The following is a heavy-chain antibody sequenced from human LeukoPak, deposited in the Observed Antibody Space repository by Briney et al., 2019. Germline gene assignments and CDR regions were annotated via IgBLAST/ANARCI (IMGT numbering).Heavy chain of an antibody. CDR2: IIPIFGTA. CDR3: ARTSHYVDIAATIPYGIYYFDY. CDR1: GGTFSSYA. J-gene: IGHJ4*02. D-gene: IGHD5-12*01. V-gene: IGHV1-69*13. Sequence: SVKVSCKASGGTFSSYAISWVRQAPGQGLEWMGGIIPIFGTANYAQKFQGRVTITADESTSTAYMELSSLRSEDTAVYYCARTSHYVDIAATIPYGIYYFDYWGQGTLVTVSS.